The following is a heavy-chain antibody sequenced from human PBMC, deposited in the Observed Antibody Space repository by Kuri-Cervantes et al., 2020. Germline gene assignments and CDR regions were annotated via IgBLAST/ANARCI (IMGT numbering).Heavy chain of an antibody. CDR2: MNPNSGNT. J-gene: IGHJ5*02. V-gene: IGHV1-8*01. CDR3: ARCRGRDNWFDP. CDR1: GYTFTSYD. D-gene: IGHD3-10*01. Sequence: GESLKISCKASGYTFTSYDINWVRQATGQGLEWMGWMNPNSGNTGYAQKFQGRLTMTRNTSISTAYMELSSLRSEDTAVYYCARCRGRDNWFDPWGQGTLVTVSS.